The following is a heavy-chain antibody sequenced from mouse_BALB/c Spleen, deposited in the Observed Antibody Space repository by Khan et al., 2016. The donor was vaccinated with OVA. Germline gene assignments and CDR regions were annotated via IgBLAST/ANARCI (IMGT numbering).Heavy chain of an antibody. CDR1: GYTFTSYW. CDR2: IYPGSGST. CDR3: TRCSYWFAY. D-gene: IGHD6-1*01. J-gene: IGHJ3*01. V-gene: IGHV1S22*01. Sequence: LQQPGSELVRPGASVKLSCKASGYTFTSYWMHWVKQRPGQGLEWIGDIYPGSGSTNYDEKFKSKATLTVDTSSSTAYMQLSSLTSEDSAVYCCTRCSYWFAYWGQGTLVTVSA.